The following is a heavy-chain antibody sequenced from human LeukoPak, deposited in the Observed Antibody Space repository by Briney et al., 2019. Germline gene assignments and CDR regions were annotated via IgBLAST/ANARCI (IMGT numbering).Heavy chain of an antibody. J-gene: IGHJ4*02. Sequence: PGGSLRLSCAASGFTFSSYSMNWVRQAPGKGLEWVSSISSSSSYIYYADSVKGRFTISRDNAKNSLYLQMNSLRAEDTAVYYCAKDSGPYSSSWWVYWGQGTLVTVSS. CDR1: GFTFSSYS. D-gene: IGHD6-13*01. CDR2: ISSSSSYI. V-gene: IGHV3-21*01. CDR3: AKDSGPYSSSWWVY.